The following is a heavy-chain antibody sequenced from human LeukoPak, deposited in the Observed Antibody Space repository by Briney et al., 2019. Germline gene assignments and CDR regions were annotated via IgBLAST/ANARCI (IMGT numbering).Heavy chain of an antibody. CDR3: ARRRLRAWFDY. Sequence: SETLSLTCTVSGGSISSSSYYWGWIRQPPGKGPEWIGSIYYSGSTYYNPSLKSRVTISVDTSKNQFSLKLSSVTAADTAVYYCARRRLRAWFDYWGQGTLVTVSS. CDR2: IYYSGST. J-gene: IGHJ4*02. CDR1: GGSISSSSYY. V-gene: IGHV4-39*07.